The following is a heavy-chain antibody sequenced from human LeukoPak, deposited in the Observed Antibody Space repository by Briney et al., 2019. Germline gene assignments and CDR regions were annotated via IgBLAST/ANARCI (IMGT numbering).Heavy chain of an antibody. J-gene: IGHJ4*02. CDR1: GFIVSSNY. V-gene: IGHV3-53*01. Sequence: PGGSLRLSCAASGFIVSSNYMSWVRQAPGKGLEWVSIIYSGGSTYYADSVKGRFTISRDNSKNTLYLQMNGLRAEDTAVYYCAHTKGGTCFDYWGQGTLVTVSS. CDR3: AHTKGGTCFDY. CDR2: IYSGGST. D-gene: IGHD1-26*01.